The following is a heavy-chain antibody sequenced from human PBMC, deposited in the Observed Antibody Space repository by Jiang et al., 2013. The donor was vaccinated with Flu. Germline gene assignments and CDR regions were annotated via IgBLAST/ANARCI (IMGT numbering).Heavy chain of an antibody. CDR3: AKDLGYSSSSYSH. D-gene: IGHD6-6*01. J-gene: IGHJ4*02. Sequence: ASGFTFSSYAMSWVRQAPGKGLEWVSAISGSGGSTYYADSVKGRFTISRDNSKNTLYLQMNSLRAEDTAVYYCAKDLGYSSSSYSHWGQGTLVTVSS. CDR1: GFTFSSYA. CDR2: ISGSGGST. V-gene: IGHV3-23*01.